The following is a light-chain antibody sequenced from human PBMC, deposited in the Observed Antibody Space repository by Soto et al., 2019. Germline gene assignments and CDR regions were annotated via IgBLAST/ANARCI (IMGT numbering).Light chain of an antibody. V-gene: IGLV1-44*01. CDR3: SAWDDSLNGHVV. Sequence: QSVLTQPPSASGAPGQRVTISCSGSSSNIGGNTVNWYQQLPGTAPKLLIHTNNERPSGVPDRFSGSKSGTSASLAINGLQSEDEADYYCSAWDDSLNGHVVFGGGTKVTVL. J-gene: IGLJ2*01. CDR1: SSNIGGNT. CDR2: TNN.